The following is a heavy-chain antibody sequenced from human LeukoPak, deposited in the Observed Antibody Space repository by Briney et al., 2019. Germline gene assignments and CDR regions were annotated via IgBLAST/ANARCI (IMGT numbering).Heavy chain of an antibody. Sequence: ASVKVSCKASGYSFTRNAIHWVRQAPGQRLEWMGWIDSDKGNTKYSQEFQVRVTFTRDTSASTVYMELSSLRSEDMAIYYCARGYSNGWYHDYWGQGTPVIVSS. CDR1: GYSFTRNA. CDR3: ARGYSNGWYHDY. J-gene: IGHJ4*02. D-gene: IGHD6-19*01. V-gene: IGHV1-3*03. CDR2: IDSDKGNT.